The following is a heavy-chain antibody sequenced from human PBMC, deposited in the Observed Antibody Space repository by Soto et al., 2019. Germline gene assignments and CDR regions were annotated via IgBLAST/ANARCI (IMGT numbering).Heavy chain of an antibody. V-gene: IGHV5-51*01. CDR3: ARHATGIYGTFQH. CDR1: GYRFISYW. D-gene: IGHD3-10*01. Sequence: PGESLKISCKGSGYRFISYWIVWVRQMPGKGLEWMGIIYPGDSDTRYSPSFQGQVTISADKSISTAFLQWSSLEASDTAMYYCARHATGIYGTFQHWGQGTLVTVSS. CDR2: IYPGDSDT. J-gene: IGHJ1*01.